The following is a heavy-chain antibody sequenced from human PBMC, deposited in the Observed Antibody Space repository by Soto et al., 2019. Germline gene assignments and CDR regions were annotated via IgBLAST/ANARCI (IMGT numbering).Heavy chain of an antibody. V-gene: IGHV4-31*03. CDR2: IYKTGST. J-gene: IGHJ6*02. D-gene: IGHD5-18*01. CDR3: ARDRIQFSVDV. CDR1: GGSINVVVHY. Sequence: QVQLQESGPGLVKPSQTLSLTCSVSGGSINVVVHYGTGIRQHPGKGLEWIGHIYKTGSTDFNPSLKDRLTISIDTSKNQFSLSLRSVTDADTAVYYCARDRIQFSVDVWGQGTTVTVSS.